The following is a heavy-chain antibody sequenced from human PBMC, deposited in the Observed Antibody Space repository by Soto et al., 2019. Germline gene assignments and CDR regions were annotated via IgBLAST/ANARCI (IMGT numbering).Heavy chain of an antibody. D-gene: IGHD2-8*02. V-gene: IGHV3-30*18. CDR3: VKDRSDTWSFDY. CDR2: VSHDGTL. CDR1: GFSYSDYA. Sequence: QVQLVESGGGVVQPGRSLRLSCVASGFSYSDYAMHWVRQVPGKGLEWLAVVSHDGTLYPYADSVKGRFSISRDNSRKTLYLQMNSLRPEDTAVYYCVKDRSDTWSFDYWGQGTLVTGSS. J-gene: IGHJ4*02.